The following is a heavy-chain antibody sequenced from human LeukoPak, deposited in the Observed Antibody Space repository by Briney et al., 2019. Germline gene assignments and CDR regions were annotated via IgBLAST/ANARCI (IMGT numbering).Heavy chain of an antibody. CDR2: ISSNGGST. V-gene: IGHV3-64*01. Sequence: GGSLRLSCATSGFTFSSYAMHWVRQAPGKGLEYVSAISSNGGSTYYANSVKGRFTISRDNSKNTLYLQVGSLRAEDMAVYYCARDRYSSGWNYFDYWGQGTLVTVSS. CDR1: GFTFSSYA. CDR3: ARDRYSSGWNYFDY. J-gene: IGHJ4*02. D-gene: IGHD6-19*01.